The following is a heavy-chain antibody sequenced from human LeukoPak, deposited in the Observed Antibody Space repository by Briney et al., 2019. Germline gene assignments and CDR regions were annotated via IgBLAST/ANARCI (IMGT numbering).Heavy chain of an antibody. D-gene: IGHD6-19*01. J-gene: IGHJ4*02. CDR3: ARGSSGWYYFDY. Sequence: GGSLRLSCAASGFTFSSYWMTWIRQAPGKGLEWVANIKQDGSEKYYVDSVKGRFTISRDNAKNSLYLQMNSLRAEDTAVYYCARGSSGWYYFDYWGQGTLVTVSS. V-gene: IGHV3-7*04. CDR1: GFTFSSYW. CDR2: IKQDGSEK.